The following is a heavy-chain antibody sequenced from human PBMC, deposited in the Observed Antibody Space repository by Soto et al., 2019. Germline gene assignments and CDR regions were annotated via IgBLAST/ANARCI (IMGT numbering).Heavy chain of an antibody. D-gene: IGHD3-3*01. Sequence: QVQLVESGGGVVQPGRSLRLSCAASGFTFSSYAMHWVRQAPGKGLEWVAVISYDGSNKYYADSVKGRFTISRDNSKNTLYLQMNSLRAEDTAVYYCARVLGRFLEWLHAFDIWGQGTMVTVSS. V-gene: IGHV3-30-3*01. CDR2: ISYDGSNK. CDR1: GFTFSSYA. CDR3: ARVLGRFLEWLHAFDI. J-gene: IGHJ3*02.